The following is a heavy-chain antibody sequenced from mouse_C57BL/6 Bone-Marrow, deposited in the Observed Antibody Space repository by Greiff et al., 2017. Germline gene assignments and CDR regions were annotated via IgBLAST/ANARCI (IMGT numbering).Heavy chain of an antibody. V-gene: IGHV1-53*01. CDR2: INPSNGGT. D-gene: IGHD1-1*01. CDR3: ARLYYYGPEAY. J-gene: IGHJ3*01. CDR1: GYTFTRYW. Sequence: VQLQQPGTELVKPGASVKLSCKASGYTFTRYWMHWVKQRPGQGLEWIGNINPSNGGTNYNAKFKSKATLTVDKSSSAAYMQLSSLTSEDSAVYCCARLYYYGPEAYGGQGTLVTVSA.